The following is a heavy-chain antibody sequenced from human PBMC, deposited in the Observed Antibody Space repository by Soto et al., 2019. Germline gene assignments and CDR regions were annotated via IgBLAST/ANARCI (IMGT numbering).Heavy chain of an antibody. J-gene: IGHJ6*02. CDR1: AGAISSYY. CDR3: ARRGFMVREPDYYYGMDV. Sequence: SETLSLSCTVSAGAISSYYWSWFRQAPGKELEWIGYIYYSGSTNYTPSLKSRVTISVDTSKNQFSLKLSSVTAADTAVYYCARRGFMVREPDYYYGMDVWGQGTTVT. CDR2: IYYSGST. D-gene: IGHD3-10*01. V-gene: IGHV4-59*01.